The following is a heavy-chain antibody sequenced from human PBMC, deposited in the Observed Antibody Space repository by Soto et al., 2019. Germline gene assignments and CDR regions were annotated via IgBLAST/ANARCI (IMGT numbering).Heavy chain of an antibody. J-gene: IGHJ6*02. Sequence: EVQLVESGGGLVQPGGSLRLSCAASGFTFSSYSMNWVLQAPGKGLEWVSYISSSSSTIYYADSVKGRFTISRDNAKNSLYLQMNSLRAEDTAVYYCARERSSGWYYYGMDVWGQGTTVTVSS. CDR1: GFTFSSYS. CDR3: ARERSSGWYYYGMDV. D-gene: IGHD6-19*01. V-gene: IGHV3-48*01. CDR2: ISSSSSTI.